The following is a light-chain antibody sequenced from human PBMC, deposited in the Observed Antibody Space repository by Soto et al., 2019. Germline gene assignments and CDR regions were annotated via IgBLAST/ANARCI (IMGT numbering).Light chain of an antibody. J-gene: IGLJ2*01. CDR1: SSDVGGSDL. Sequence: QSALTQPASVSASPGQSITISCTGTSSDVGGSDLVSWYQHYPGKAPKLIIYEGTKRPSGASNRFSGSKSGNTASLTISGLQAEDEADYYCSSYAGGRVIFGGGTKLTVL. CDR2: EGT. V-gene: IGLV2-23*01. CDR3: SSYAGGRVI.